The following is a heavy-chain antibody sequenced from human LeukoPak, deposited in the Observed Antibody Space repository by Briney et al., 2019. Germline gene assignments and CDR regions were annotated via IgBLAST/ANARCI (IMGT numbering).Heavy chain of an antibody. J-gene: IGHJ4*02. V-gene: IGHV3-23*01. CDR3: AKGRAAVADTEGDY. D-gene: IGHD6-19*01. CDR1: GFTFSSYA. Sequence: PGGSLRLSCAASGFTFSSYAMSWVRQAPGKGLEWVAGISAGGGSTYYADSVKGRFTISRDNSKNMLYLQLNSLRAEDTAVYYCAKGRAAVADTEGDYWGQGTLVTVSS. CDR2: ISAGGGST.